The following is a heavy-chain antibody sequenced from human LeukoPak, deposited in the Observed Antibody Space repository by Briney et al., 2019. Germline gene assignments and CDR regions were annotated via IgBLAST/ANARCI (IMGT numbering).Heavy chain of an antibody. CDR3: ARFTWAEWLRWEYYFDY. Sequence: GASVKVSCKASGGTFSSYAISWVRQAPGQGLEWMGGIIPIFGTANYAQKFQGRVTITADESTSTAYMELSSLRSEDTAVYYCARFTWAEWLRWEYYFDYWGQGTLVTVSS. D-gene: IGHD5-12*01. CDR2: IIPIFGTA. J-gene: IGHJ4*02. V-gene: IGHV1-69*13. CDR1: GGTFSSYA.